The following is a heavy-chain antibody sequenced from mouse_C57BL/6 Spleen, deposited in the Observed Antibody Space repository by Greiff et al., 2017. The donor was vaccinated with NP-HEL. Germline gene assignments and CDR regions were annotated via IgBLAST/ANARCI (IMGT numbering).Heavy chain of an antibody. CDR3: ALHYYGSSYGFAY. D-gene: IGHD1-1*01. V-gene: IGHV14-3*01. CDR2: IDPANGNT. CDR1: GFNIKNTY. J-gene: IGHJ3*01. Sequence: EVQLQQSVAELVRPGASVKLSCTASGFNIKNTYMHWVKQRPEQGLEWIGRIDPANGNTKYAPKFQGKATITADTSSNTAYLQLSSLTSEDTAIYYCALHYYGSSYGFAYWGQGTLVTVSA.